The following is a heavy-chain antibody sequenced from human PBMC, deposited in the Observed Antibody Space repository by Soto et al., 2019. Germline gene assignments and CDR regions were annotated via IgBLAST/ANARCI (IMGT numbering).Heavy chain of an antibody. Sequence: ASVKVSCKASGYTFTSYGISWVRQAPGQGLEWMGWISAYNGNTNYAQKLQGRVTMTTDTSTSTAYMELRSLRSDDTAVYYCARGDKLLWFGELLFYFDYWGQGTLVTVSS. D-gene: IGHD3-10*01. V-gene: IGHV1-18*01. J-gene: IGHJ4*02. CDR2: ISAYNGNT. CDR3: ARGDKLLWFGELLFYFDY. CDR1: GYTFTSYG.